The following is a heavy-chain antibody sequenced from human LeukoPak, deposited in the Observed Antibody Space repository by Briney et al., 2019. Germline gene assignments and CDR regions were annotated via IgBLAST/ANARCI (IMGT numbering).Heavy chain of an antibody. V-gene: IGHV3-73*01. Sequence: GGSLRLSCAASGFTFSGSAMHWVRQASGKGLEWVGRIRTKASTYATAYAASVKGRFTISRDDSKNTAYLQMNSLRAEDTAVYYCARDYNYEVVLYYWGQGTLVTVSS. CDR3: ARDYNYEVVLYY. CDR1: GFTFSGSA. J-gene: IGHJ4*02. D-gene: IGHD3-10*01. CDR2: IRTKASTYAT.